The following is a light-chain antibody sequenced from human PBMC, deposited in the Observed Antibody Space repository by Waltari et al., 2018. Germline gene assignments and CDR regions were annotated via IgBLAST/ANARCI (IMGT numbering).Light chain of an antibody. CDR2: GAS. Sequence: DIEMTQSPSSLSASVGDTVPMTCRASQNIINYVNSYQQTPGKAPRLLIFGASTLQSGVPSRFSGSGSGTNFTLTVSSLQPEDFATFYCQQSYSFLTFGGGTRVDIK. V-gene: IGKV1-39*01. CDR3: QQSYSFLT. CDR1: QNIINY. J-gene: IGKJ4*01.